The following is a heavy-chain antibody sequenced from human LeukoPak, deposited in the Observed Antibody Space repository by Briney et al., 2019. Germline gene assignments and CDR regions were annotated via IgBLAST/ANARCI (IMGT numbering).Heavy chain of an antibody. CDR3: ARIVSDYYDSSGYYDY. CDR1: GGSISSSSYY. D-gene: IGHD3-22*01. V-gene: IGHV4-39*01. Sequence: PSETLSLTCTVSGGSISSSSYYWGWIRQPPGKGLEWNRSIYYSGSTYYNPSLKSRVTISVYTSKNQFSLKLSSVTAADTAVYYCARIVSDYYDSSGYYDYWGQGTLVTVSS. J-gene: IGHJ4*02. CDR2: IYYSGST.